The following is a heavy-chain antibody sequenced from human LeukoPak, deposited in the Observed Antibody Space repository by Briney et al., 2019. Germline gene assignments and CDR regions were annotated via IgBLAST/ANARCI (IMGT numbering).Heavy chain of an antibody. CDR1: GFTFSNYG. J-gene: IGHJ6*03. Sequence: GGTLRLSCAASGFTFSNYGMGWVRQTPGKGLVWVSRINSDGSSTSYADSVKGRFTISRDNAKNTLYLQMNSLRAEDTAVYYCARDRPRYYYGSVYMDVWGKGTTVTISS. CDR3: ARDRPRYYYGSVYMDV. D-gene: IGHD3-10*01. CDR2: INSDGSST. V-gene: IGHV3-74*01.